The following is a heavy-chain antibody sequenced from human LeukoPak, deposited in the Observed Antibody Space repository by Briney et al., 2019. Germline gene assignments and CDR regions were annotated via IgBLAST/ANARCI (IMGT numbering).Heavy chain of an antibody. Sequence: PGGSLRLSCAASGFTFSSYAMSWVRQAPGKGLEWVSAISGSGGSTYYADSVKGRFTISRDNSKNTLYLQMNSLRAEDTAVYYCAKGDHYDFWSGYSPVYFDYWGQGTLVTVTS. D-gene: IGHD3-3*01. V-gene: IGHV3-23*01. CDR1: GFTFSSYA. CDR3: AKGDHYDFWSGYSPVYFDY. J-gene: IGHJ4*02. CDR2: ISGSGGST.